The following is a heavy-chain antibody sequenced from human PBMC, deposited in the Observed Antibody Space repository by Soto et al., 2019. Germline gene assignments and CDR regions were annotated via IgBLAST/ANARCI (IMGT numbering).Heavy chain of an antibody. CDR2: INPKSGGT. D-gene: IGHD2-8*01. Sequence: VKVSCKASGYSFPDYHIHWVRQAPGQGLEWLGRINPKSGGTSTAQKFQGWVTMTTDTSISTASMELTRLTSDDTAIYYCARGDSTDCSNGVCSFFYNHDMDVWGQGTTVTAP. V-gene: IGHV1-2*04. CDR1: GYSFPDYH. J-gene: IGHJ6*02. CDR3: ARGDSTDCSNGVCSFFYNHDMDV.